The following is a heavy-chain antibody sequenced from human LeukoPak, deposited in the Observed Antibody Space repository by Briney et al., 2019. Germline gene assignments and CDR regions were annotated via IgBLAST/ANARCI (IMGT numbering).Heavy chain of an antibody. D-gene: IGHD3-10*01. V-gene: IGHV3-48*03. CDR2: ISSSGSTI. CDR3: ARDRSYYNY. J-gene: IGHJ4*02. Sequence: SGGSLRLSCAASGFTFSSYEMNWVRQAPGKGLAWVSYISSSGSTIYYADSVKGRFTISRDNAKNSLYLQMNSLRAEDTAVYYCARDRSYYNYWGQGTLVTVSS. CDR1: GFTFSSYE.